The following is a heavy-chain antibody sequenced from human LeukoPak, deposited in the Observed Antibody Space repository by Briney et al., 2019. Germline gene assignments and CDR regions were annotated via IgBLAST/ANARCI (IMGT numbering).Heavy chain of an antibody. CDR1: GASISNYY. CDR3: ARLGSYHDF. Sequence: SETLSLTCTVSGASISNYYWSWIRQTPEKGLEWMGHIHSSGGSSYYPSLKSRLTLSIDTSRNQLSLKLPPVTAADTAVYFCARLGSYHDFWGQGALVTVS. V-gene: IGHV4-4*09. J-gene: IGHJ4*02. CDR2: IHSSGGS. D-gene: IGHD1-26*01.